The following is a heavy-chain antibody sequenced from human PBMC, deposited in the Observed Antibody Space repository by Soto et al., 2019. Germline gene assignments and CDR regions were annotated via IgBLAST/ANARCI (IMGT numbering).Heavy chain of an antibody. V-gene: IGHV3-23*01. CDR2: ISGSGGST. CDR3: AKVAYYDSSVYYGIYFDY. J-gene: IGHJ4*02. D-gene: IGHD3-22*01. CDR1: GFTFSSYA. Sequence: EVQLLESGGGLVQPGGSLRLSCAASGFTFSSYAMSWVRQAPGKGLEWVSAISGSGGSTYYADSVKGRFTISRDNSKNTLYMQMTSLGAEDTALYYCAKVAYYDSSVYYGIYFDYWGQGTLVTVSS.